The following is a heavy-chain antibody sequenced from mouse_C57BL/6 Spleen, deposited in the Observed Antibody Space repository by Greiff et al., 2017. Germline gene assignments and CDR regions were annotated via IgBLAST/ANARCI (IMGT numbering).Heavy chain of an antibody. CDR1: GYTFTSYW. CDR3: ARTNWVSYYFDY. D-gene: IGHD4-1*01. Sequence: QVQLQQPGAELVRPGSSVKLSCKASGYTFTSYWMDWVKQRPGQGLEWIGNIYPSDSETHYNQKFKDKATLTVDKSSSTAYMQLSSLTSEDSAVYYCARTNWVSYYFDYWGQGTTLTVSS. CDR2: IYPSDSET. V-gene: IGHV1-61*01. J-gene: IGHJ2*01.